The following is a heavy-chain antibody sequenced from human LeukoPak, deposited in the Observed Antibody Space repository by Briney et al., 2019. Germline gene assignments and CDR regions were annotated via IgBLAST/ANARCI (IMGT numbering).Heavy chain of an antibody. CDR3: ARDFGIFGVVN. D-gene: IGHD3-3*01. V-gene: IGHV3-20*04. CDR2: ISWNGSST. J-gene: IGHJ4*02. CDR1: GFTFDDYG. Sequence: GGSLRLSCAASGFTFDDYGMSWVRQAPGKGLEWVSGISWNGSSTGYVDSVKGRFTISRDNAKNSLYLQMNSLRAEDTAVYYCARDFGIFGVVNWGQGTLVTVSS.